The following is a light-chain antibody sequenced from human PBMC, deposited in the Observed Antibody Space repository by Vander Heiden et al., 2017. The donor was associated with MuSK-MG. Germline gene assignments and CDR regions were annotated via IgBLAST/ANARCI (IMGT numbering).Light chain of an antibody. CDR2: AAS. Sequence: DIQMTQSPSSLSASVGDRVTITCRASQGISNSLAWYQQKPGKAPKLLLYAASRLESGVPSRFSGSGSGTDYTLTISSLQPEDFATYYCQQYYSTPSSWTFGQGTKVEIK. CDR1: QGISNS. CDR3: QQYYSTPSSWT. V-gene: IGKV1-NL1*01. J-gene: IGKJ1*01.